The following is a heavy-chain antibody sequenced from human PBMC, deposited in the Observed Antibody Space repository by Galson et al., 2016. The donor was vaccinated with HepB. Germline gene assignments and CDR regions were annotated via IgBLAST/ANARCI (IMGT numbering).Heavy chain of an antibody. CDR2: TSYDGSLT. CDR1: GLSFQNYA. V-gene: IGHV3-30*04. D-gene: IGHD3-16*01. CDR3: ARDRGDGRRSRYHLNH. Sequence: SLRLSCAVSGLSFQNYAMHWVRQAPGKGLEWVAFTSYDGSLTCYADSVKGRFTISRDKSKSALYLQMDSLRAEDTALYYCARDRGDGRRSRYHLNHWGQGTLVTVSS. J-gene: IGHJ5*02.